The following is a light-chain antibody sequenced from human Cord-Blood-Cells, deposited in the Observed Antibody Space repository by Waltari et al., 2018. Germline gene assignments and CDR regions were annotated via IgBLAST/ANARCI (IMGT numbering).Light chain of an antibody. CDR1: SSPLGRKH. CDR3: AAWDDSLSGWV. V-gene: IGLV1-47*01. Sequence: QSLLTQPPSASGAPGQRVTTARPGSSSPLGRKHVSRSQQPPGTAPKLLIYRNNQRPSGVPDRFSGSKSGTSASLAISGLRSEDEADYYCAAWDDSLSGWVFGGGTKLTVL. J-gene: IGLJ3*02. CDR2: RNN.